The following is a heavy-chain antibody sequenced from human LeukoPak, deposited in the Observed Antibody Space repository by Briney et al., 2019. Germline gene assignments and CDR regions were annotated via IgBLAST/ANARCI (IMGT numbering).Heavy chain of an antibody. CDR3: ARFYYYGSGSPLDY. CDR1: GGSFSGYY. D-gene: IGHD3-10*01. J-gene: IGHJ4*02. Sequence: PSETLSLTCAVYGGSFSGYYWSWIRQPPGKGLEWIGEINHSGSTNYNPSLKSRVTISVDTSKNQFSLKLSSVTAADTAVYYCARFYYYGSGSPLDYWGQGTLVTVSS. V-gene: IGHV4-34*01. CDR2: INHSGST.